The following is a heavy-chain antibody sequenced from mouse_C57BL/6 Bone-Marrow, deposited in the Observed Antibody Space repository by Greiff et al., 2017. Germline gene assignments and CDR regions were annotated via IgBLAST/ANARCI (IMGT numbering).Heavy chain of an antibody. Sequence: ESGPGLVKPSQSLSLTCSVTGYSITSGYYWNWIRQFPGNKLEWMGYISYDGSNNYNPSLKNRISITRDTSKNQFFLKLNSVTTEDTATYYCAREDWAWFAYWGQGTLVTVSA. V-gene: IGHV3-6*01. D-gene: IGHD4-1*01. CDR2: ISYDGSN. CDR1: GYSITSGYY. J-gene: IGHJ3*01. CDR3: AREDWAWFAY.